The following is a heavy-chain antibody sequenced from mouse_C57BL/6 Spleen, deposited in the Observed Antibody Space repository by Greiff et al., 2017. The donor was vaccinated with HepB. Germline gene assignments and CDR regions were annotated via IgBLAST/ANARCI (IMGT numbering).Heavy chain of an antibody. D-gene: IGHD1-1*01. CDR2: ISSGGDYI. CDR3: TRDRATTVVAPRYFDV. V-gene: IGHV5-9-1*02. CDR1: GFTFSSYA. J-gene: IGHJ1*03. Sequence: DVMLVESGEGLVKPGGSLKLSCAASGFTFSSYAMSWVRQTPEKRLEWVAYISSGGDYIYYADTVKGRFTISRDNARNTLYLQMSSLKSEDTAMYYCTRDRATTVVAPRYFDVWGTGTTVTVSS.